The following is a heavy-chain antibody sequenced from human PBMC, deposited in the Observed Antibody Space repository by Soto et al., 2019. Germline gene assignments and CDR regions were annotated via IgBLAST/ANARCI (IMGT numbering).Heavy chain of an antibody. CDR3: AKSQGMHEYDSRGYYHYAY. J-gene: IGHJ4*02. CDR2: ISGSGVIT. Sequence: GGSLRLSCAASGFTFSSYAMSWVRQAPGKGLEWVSAISGSGVITYYADSVKGRFTISRDNSKNTPYLQMNSLRAEDTAVYYCAKSQGMHEYDSRGYYHYAYWGQRPLVPGSP. CDR1: GFTFSSYA. V-gene: IGHV3-23*01. D-gene: IGHD3-22*01.